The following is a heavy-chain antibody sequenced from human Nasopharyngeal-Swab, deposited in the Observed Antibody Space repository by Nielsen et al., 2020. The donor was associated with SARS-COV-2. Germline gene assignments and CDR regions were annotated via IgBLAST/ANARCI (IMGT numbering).Heavy chain of an antibody. J-gene: IGHJ4*02. V-gene: IGHV1-69*04. Sequence: SVKVSCKASGYTFTSYGISWVRQAPGQGLEWMGRIIPILGIANYAQKFQGRVTITADKSTSTAYMELSSLRSEDTAVYYCARDTHCSGGSCYPSTFDYWGQGTLVTVSS. D-gene: IGHD2-15*01. CDR3: ARDTHCSGGSCYPSTFDY. CDR1: GYTFTSYG. CDR2: IIPILGIA.